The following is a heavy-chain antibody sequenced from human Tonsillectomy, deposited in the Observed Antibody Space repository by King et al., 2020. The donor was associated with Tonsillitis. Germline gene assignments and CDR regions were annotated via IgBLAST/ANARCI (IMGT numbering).Heavy chain of an antibody. J-gene: IGHJ6*02. Sequence: VQRGESGAEVKKPGASVKFSCKASGYTFNGCYMHWVRQAPGQGLEGMGWMNPNSGGTNHDHKFQGRVTMTRDTYISTAYMEVSRLRSDDTAVYYCARVGIWYYYGMDVWGQGTTVTVSS. V-gene: IGHV1-2*02. CDR2: MNPNSGGT. CDR3: ARVGIWYYYGMDV. CDR1: GYTFNGCY. D-gene: IGHD1-14*01.